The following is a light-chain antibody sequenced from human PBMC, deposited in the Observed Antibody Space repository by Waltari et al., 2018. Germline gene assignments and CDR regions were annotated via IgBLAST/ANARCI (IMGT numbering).Light chain of an antibody. CDR2: EDT. V-gene: IGLV3-10*01. CDR3: YSSDSTGLRV. CDR1: ELPRKY. Sequence: SYELTQPPSVSVSPGQTARITCSGHELPRKYAYWFQQKSGPAPRLVIYEDTKRPSGFPERFSGSSAGTVATLTITGAQVDDEADYYCYSSDSTGLRVFGGGTTVVVL. J-gene: IGLJ1*01.